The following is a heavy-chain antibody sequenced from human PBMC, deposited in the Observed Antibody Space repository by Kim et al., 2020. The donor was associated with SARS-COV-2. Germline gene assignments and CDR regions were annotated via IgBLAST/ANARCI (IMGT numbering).Heavy chain of an antibody. J-gene: IGHJ5*02. D-gene: IGHD6-13*01. Sequence: GGSLRLSCAASGFTFSNAWMSWVRQVPGKGLEWVGRIKSKTDGGTTDYAAPVKGRFTISRDDSKNTLYLQMNSLKTEDTAVYYCTTESFSSSWYWFDPWGQGTLVTVSS. CDR1: GFTFSNAW. CDR3: TTESFSSSWYWFDP. V-gene: IGHV3-15*01. CDR2: IKSKTDGGTT.